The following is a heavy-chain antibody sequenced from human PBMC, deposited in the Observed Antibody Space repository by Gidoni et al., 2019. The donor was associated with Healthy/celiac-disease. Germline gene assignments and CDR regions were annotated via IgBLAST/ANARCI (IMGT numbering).Heavy chain of an antibody. D-gene: IGHD5-18*01. J-gene: IGHJ4*02. CDR2: IYYSGST. CDR3: ARDLGGYSYGREYYFDY. V-gene: IGHV4-30-4*01. Sequence: QVQLQESGPGLVKPSQTLSLTCTVSDGSISSGDYYWSWIRQPPGKGLEWIGYIYYSGSTYYNPSLKSRVTISVDTSKNQFSLKLSSVTAADTAVYYCARDLGGYSYGREYYFDYWGQGTLVTVSS. CDR1: DGSISSGDYY.